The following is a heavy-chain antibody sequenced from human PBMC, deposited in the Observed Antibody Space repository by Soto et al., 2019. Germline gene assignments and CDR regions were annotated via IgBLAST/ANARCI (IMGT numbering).Heavy chain of an antibody. Sequence: GGSLRLSCAASGFPFSSYVMSWVRQAPGKGLEWVSGISGGGSNTFYADSVKGRFTTSRDNSKNTLLLQMNSLGAEDTAVYYCAKDSNKYSSSLRGRYLDYWGQGIGVTVSS. D-gene: IGHD4-4*01. J-gene: IGHJ4*02. CDR1: GFPFSSYV. CDR3: AKDSNKYSSSLRGRYLDY. CDR2: ISGGGSNT. V-gene: IGHV3-23*01.